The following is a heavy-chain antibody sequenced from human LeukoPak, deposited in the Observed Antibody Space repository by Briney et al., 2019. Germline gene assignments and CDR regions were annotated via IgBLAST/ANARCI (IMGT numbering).Heavy chain of an antibody. Sequence: PGGSLRLSCAASGFTFSGSAMHWVRQASGKGLEWVGRIRSKANSYAAAYAASVKGRFTISRDDSKNTAYLQMNSLKTEDTAVYYCTSSRIGYCTNGVCQANRDYWGQGTLVTVSS. D-gene: IGHD2-8*01. CDR3: TSSRIGYCTNGVCQANRDY. V-gene: IGHV3-73*01. CDR2: IRSKANSYAA. J-gene: IGHJ4*02. CDR1: GFTFSGSA.